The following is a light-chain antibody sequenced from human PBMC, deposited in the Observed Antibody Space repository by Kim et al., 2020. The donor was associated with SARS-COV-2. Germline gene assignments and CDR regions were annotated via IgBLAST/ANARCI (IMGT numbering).Light chain of an antibody. V-gene: IGKV3-20*01. Sequence: EIVLTQSPVTVSLSPGDRASLSCSASHSVSSSYLAWYQQKPGQAPRLLIYGAYSRATGIPDRFSGSGSRTDFTLTISRLEPEDVAVYYCQQYGSSPLTFGGGTKVDIK. CDR1: HSVSSSY. J-gene: IGKJ4*01. CDR3: QQYGSSPLT. CDR2: GAY.